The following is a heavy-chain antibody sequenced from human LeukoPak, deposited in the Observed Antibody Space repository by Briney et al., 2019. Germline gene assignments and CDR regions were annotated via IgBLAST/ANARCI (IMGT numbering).Heavy chain of an antibody. D-gene: IGHD3-3*01. CDR3: AKSDDFWSGYLIPYYFDY. CDR2: ISGSGGST. J-gene: IGHJ4*02. Sequence: EGSLRLSCAASGFTFSSYAMSWVRQAPGKGLEWVSAISGSGGSTYYADSVKGRFTISRDNSKNTLYLQMNSLRAEDTAVYYCAKSDDFWSGYLIPYYFDYWGQGTLVTVSS. V-gene: IGHV3-23*01. CDR1: GFTFSSYA.